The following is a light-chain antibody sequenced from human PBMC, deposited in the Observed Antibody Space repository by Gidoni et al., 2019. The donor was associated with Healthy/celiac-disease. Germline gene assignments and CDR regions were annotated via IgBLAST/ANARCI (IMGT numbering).Light chain of an antibody. V-gene: IGKV1-9*01. CDR2: AAS. Sequence: IQLTQSPSSLSTSVGDRVTITCRASPGSSSYLAWYQQKPGKAPKLLIYAASTLQSGVPSRFSGSGCGTDFTLTISSLQAEDFVNYYWQQLNSYSFXGXTKVEIK. CDR1: PGSSSY. CDR3: QQLNSYS. J-gene: IGKJ4*02.